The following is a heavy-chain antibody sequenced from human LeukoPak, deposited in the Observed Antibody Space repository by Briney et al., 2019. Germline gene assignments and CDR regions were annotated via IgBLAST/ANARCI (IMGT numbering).Heavy chain of an antibody. CDR1: GFTFSSYE. Sequence: PGGSLRLSCEASGFTFSSYEMNWVRQAPGKGLEWVSYISSSGSTIYYADSVKGRFTISRDNAKNSLYLQMNSLRAEDTAVYYCAREAAAGKQCDYWGQGTLVTVSS. CDR2: ISSSGSTI. D-gene: IGHD6-13*01. CDR3: AREAAAGKQCDY. V-gene: IGHV3-48*03. J-gene: IGHJ4*02.